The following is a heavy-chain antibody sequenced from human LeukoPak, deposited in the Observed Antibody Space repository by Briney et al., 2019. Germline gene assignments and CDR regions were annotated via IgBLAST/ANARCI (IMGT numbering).Heavy chain of an antibody. CDR3: AKDSALGVVIIPFDY. V-gene: IGHV3-23*01. CDR1: GVTFSLSA. D-gene: IGHD3-3*01. J-gene: IGHJ4*02. CDR2: ISGSGGST. Sequence: PGGSLRLSCVDSGVTFSLSAMGWVRQAPGKGLEWVSAISGSGGSTYYADSVKGRFTISRDNSKNTLYLQMNSLRAEDTAVYYCAKDSALGVVIIPFDYWGQGTLVTVSS.